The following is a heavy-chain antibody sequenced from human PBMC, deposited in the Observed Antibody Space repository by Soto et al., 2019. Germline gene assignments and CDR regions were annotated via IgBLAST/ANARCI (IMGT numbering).Heavy chain of an antibody. J-gene: IGHJ6*02. Sequence: WLRIRPPPWKGLQWIGELNDSGSTTSDHSLKSRVTISVDTSKNQFSLKLSSVTAADTAVYYCARSTMVRGVTINYSGMAVWGQGTTVTVSS. D-gene: IGHD3-10*01. CDR3: ARSTMVRGVTINYSGMAV. CDR2: LNDSGST. V-gene: IGHV4-34*13.